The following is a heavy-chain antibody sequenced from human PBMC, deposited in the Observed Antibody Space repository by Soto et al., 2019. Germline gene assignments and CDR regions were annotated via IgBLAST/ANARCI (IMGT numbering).Heavy chain of an antibody. CDR3: ARLYDYYDSSGPNDY. V-gene: IGHV1-18*01. CDR1: GYTFTSYG. Sequence: GASLKVSCKASGYTFTSYGISWVRQAPGQGLEWMGWISAYNGNTNYAQKLQGRVTMTTDTSTSTAYMELRSLRSDDTAVYYCARLYDYYDSSGPNDYWGQGTLVTVSS. J-gene: IGHJ4*02. D-gene: IGHD3-22*01. CDR2: ISAYNGNT.